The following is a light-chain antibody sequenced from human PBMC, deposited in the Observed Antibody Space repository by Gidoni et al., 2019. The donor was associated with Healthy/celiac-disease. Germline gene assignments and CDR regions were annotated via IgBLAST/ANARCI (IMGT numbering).Light chain of an antibody. CDR1: SSDVGGYNY. Sequence: QSALTQPRSVSGSPGQSVTISCTGTSSDVGGYNYVSWDQQHPGKAPKLMIYDVSTRPSGVPDRFSGAKSGNTASLTISGLQAEDEADYYCCSYAGSYTVVFGGGTKLTVL. CDR3: CSYAGSYTVV. J-gene: IGLJ2*01. V-gene: IGLV2-11*01. CDR2: DVS.